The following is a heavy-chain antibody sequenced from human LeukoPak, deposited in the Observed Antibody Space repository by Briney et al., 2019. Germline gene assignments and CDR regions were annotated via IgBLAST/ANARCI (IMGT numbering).Heavy chain of an antibody. D-gene: IGHD3-3*01. Sequence: ASVKVSCKASGYTFTSYGISWVRQAPGQGLEWMGWISAYNGNTNYAQKLQGRVTMTTDTSTSIAYMELRSLRSDDTAVYYCARLSYDFWSGPAYYFDYWGQGTLVTVSS. CDR2: ISAYNGNT. J-gene: IGHJ4*02. CDR3: ARLSYDFWSGPAYYFDY. V-gene: IGHV1-18*01. CDR1: GYTFTSYG.